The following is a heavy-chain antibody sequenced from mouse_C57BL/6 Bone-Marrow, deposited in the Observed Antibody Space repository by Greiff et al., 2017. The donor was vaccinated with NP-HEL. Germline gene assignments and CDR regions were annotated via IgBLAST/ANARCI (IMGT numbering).Heavy chain of an antibody. V-gene: IGHV1-55*01. CDR3: ARDWVYYYEWYFDV. D-gene: IGHD1-1*01. J-gene: IGHJ1*03. CDR2: IYPGSGST. Sequence: QVQLQQPGAELVKPGASVKMSFKASGYTFTSYWITWVKQRPGQGLEWIGDIYPGSGSTNYNEKFKSKATLTVDTSSSTAYMQLSSLTSEDSAVYYCARDWVYYYEWYFDVWGTGTTVTVSS. CDR1: GYTFTSYW.